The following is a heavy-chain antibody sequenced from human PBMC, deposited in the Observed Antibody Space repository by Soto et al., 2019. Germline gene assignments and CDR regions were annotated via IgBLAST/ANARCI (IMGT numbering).Heavy chain of an antibody. CDR1: GGSISSGGYY. D-gene: IGHD4-17*01. V-gene: IGHV4-31*03. J-gene: IGHJ4*02. Sequence: QVQLQESGPGLVKPSQTLSLTCTVSGGSISSGGYYWSWIRQHPGKGLEWIGYIYYSGSTYYNPSFTSRVTISVDTSMNPFSLKLSSVTAADTAVYYCARLYGGTPLDYWGQGTLVTVSS. CDR2: IYYSGST. CDR3: ARLYGGTPLDY.